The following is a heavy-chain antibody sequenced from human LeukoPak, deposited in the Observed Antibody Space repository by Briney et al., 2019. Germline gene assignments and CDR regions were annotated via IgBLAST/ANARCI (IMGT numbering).Heavy chain of an antibody. V-gene: IGHV1-8*03. CDR3: ARGGYCSSTSCYMRSPFDP. J-gene: IGHJ5*02. CDR2: MNPNSGNT. D-gene: IGHD2-2*02. CDR1: GYTFTSYD. Sequence: GASVKVSCKASGYTFTSYDINWVRQATGQGLEWMGWMNPNSGNTGYAQKFEGRVTITSDTSISTAYMELSSLRSEDTAVYYCARGGYCSSTSCYMRSPFDPWGQGTLVTVSS.